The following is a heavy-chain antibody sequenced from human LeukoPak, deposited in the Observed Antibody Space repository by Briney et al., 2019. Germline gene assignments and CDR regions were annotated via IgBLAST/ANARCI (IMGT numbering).Heavy chain of an antibody. CDR3: ARDGYSYGWRPPYDAFDI. V-gene: IGHV1-69*13. D-gene: IGHD5-18*01. CDR1: GGTFSSYA. CDR2: IIPIFGTA. J-gene: IGHJ3*02. Sequence: GASVKVSCKASGGTFSSYAISWVRQAPGQGLEWMGGIIPIFGTANYAQKFQGRVTITADESTSTAYMELSSLRSEDTAVYYCARDGYSYGWRPPYDAFDIWGQGTMVTVSS.